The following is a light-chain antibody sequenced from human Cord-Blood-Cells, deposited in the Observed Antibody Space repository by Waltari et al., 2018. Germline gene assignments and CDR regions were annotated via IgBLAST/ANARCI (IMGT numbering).Light chain of an antibody. CDR3: SSYTSSSTLEV. V-gene: IGLV2-14*01. CDR2: DVS. J-gene: IGLJ3*02. CDR1: SSAVGGYNY. Sequence: QSALTQPASVSGSPGQSLTIPCTGPSSAVGGYNYVPWYQQPPGKAPKLMIYDVSNRPSGVSNRFSGSKSGNTASLTISGLQAEDEADYYCSSYTSSSTLEVFGGGTKLTVL.